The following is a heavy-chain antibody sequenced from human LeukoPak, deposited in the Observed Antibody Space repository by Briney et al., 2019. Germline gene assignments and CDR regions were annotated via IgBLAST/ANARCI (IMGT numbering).Heavy chain of an antibody. V-gene: IGHV4-59*01. J-gene: IGHJ6*03. Sequence: SETLSLTCNVSGGSISGYHWSWIRQPPGKGLEWLGYIYYSGSSNYNPSLKSRVTISADTSKNQFSLKLSSVTAADTAVYYCARVPRSYYYYYCMDVWGKGTTVTVSS. CDR2: IYYSGSS. CDR3: ARVPRSYYYYYCMDV. CDR1: GGSISGYH.